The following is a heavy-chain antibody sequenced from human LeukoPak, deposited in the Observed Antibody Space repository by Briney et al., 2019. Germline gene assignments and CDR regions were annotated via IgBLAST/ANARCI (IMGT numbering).Heavy chain of an antibody. CDR1: GFTFSSYW. J-gene: IGHJ4*02. Sequence: GGSLRLSCVASGFTFSSYWMHWVRQDPRKGLVWVSRINGDGRNINYADSVRGRFTISRDNAKNSLYLQMNSLRAEDTAVYYCARGKYYYDSSAYGYWGQGTLVTVSS. CDR3: ARGKYYYDSSAYGY. V-gene: IGHV3-74*01. D-gene: IGHD3-22*01. CDR2: INGDGRNI.